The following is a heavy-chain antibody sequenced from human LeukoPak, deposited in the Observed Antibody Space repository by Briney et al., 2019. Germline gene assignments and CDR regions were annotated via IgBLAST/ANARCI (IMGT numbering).Heavy chain of an antibody. V-gene: IGHV3-7*01. CDR2: IKQDGSEK. CDR3: ARENYGSSGSFDS. D-gene: IGHD3-22*01. CDR1: GLTVSSYW. Sequence: GGSLRLSCVASGLTVSSYWMSWVRQAPGKGLEWVANIKQDGSEKYYVDSVKGRFTISRDNAKNSLYLQMNSLRAEDTAVYYCARENYGSSGSFDSWGQGTLVTVSS. J-gene: IGHJ4*02.